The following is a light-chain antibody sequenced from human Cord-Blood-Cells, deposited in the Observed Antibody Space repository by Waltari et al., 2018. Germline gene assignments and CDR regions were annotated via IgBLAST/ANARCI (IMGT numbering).Light chain of an antibody. CDR1: QDISNY. Sequence: DIQMTQSPSSLSASVGDRVTITCQASQDISNYLNWYQQKTGKAPKLLIYDASNLETGVPSRFSGSGSGTDFTFTISSLQPEDIATYYCQQYDNPPRTFGGGTKVEIK. CDR2: DAS. CDR3: QQYDNPPRT. J-gene: IGKJ4*01. V-gene: IGKV1-33*01.